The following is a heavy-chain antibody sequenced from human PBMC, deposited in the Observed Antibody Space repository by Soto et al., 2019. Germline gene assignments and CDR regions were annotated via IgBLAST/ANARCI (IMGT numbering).Heavy chain of an antibody. J-gene: IGHJ4*02. Sequence: PGGSLRLSCAASGFTFSSYAMSWVRQAPGKGLEWVSAISGSGGSTYYADSVKGRFTISRDNSKNTLYLQMNSLRAEDTAVYYCAKGSLRIAAAPTHFDYWGQGTLVTVSS. CDR2: ISGSGGST. CDR3: AKGSLRIAAAPTHFDY. CDR1: GFTFSSYA. D-gene: IGHD6-13*01. V-gene: IGHV3-23*01.